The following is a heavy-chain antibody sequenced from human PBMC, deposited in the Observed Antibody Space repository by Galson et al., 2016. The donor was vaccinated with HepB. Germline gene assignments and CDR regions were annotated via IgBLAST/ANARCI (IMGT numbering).Heavy chain of an antibody. CDR3: AREGVGIAVAATAFDY. CDR2: ISYDGSNK. V-gene: IGHV3-30*03. CDR1: GFTFSTYG. D-gene: IGHD6-19*01. Sequence: SLRLSCAASGFTFSTYGMHWVRQAPGKGLEWVAIISYDGSNKYYADSVKGRFTFSRDNSKNTLYLQMNTLRGEDTAVYYCAREGVGIAVAATAFDYWGQGTLVTVSS. J-gene: IGHJ4*02.